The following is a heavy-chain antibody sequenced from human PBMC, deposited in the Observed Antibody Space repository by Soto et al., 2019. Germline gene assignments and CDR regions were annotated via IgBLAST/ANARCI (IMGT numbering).Heavy chain of an antibody. CDR1: GFTFSSYA. V-gene: IGHV3-23*01. CDR2: ISGSGGST. J-gene: IGHJ4*02. Sequence: GGSLRLSCAASGFTFSSYAMSWVRQAPGKGLEWVSVISGSGGSTYYADSVKGRFTISRDNSKNTLYLQMNSLRAEDTAVYYCAKDFSGWYGGYFDYWGQGTLVTVSS. CDR3: AKDFSGWYGGYFDY. D-gene: IGHD6-19*01.